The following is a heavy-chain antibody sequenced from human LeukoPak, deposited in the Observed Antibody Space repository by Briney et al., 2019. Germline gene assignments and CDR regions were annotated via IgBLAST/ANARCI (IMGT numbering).Heavy chain of an antibody. V-gene: IGHV1-8*01. CDR2: MNPNSGNT. J-gene: IGHJ4*02. D-gene: IGHD2-15*01. CDR1: GYTFTSYD. Sequence: ASVKVSCKASGYTFTSYDINWVRQATGQGLEWMGWMNPNSGNTGYAQKFQGRVTMTRNTSISTAYMELSSLRSEDTAVYYCARAKTGYCSGGSCYRVDYFDYWGQGTLVTVSS. CDR3: ARAKTGYCSGGSCYRVDYFDY.